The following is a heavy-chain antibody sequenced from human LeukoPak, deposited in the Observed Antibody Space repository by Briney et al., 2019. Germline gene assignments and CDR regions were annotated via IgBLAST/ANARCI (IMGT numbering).Heavy chain of an antibody. CDR1: GGSISSYY. CDR2: IYYSGST. CDR3: AKSSDIVVVPAAFDY. V-gene: IGHV4-59*01. Sequence: SGTLSLTCTVSGGSISSYYWSWIRQPPGKGLEWIGYIYYSGSTNYNPSLKSRVTISVDTSKNQFSLKLSSVTAADTAVYYCAKSSDIVVVPAAFDYWGQGTLVTVSS. J-gene: IGHJ4*02. D-gene: IGHD2-2*01.